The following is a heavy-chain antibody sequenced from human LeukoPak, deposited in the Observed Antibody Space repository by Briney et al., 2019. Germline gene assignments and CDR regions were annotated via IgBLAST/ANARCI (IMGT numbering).Heavy chain of an antibody. J-gene: IGHJ4*02. V-gene: IGHV1-69*05. CDR2: IIPISDTP. Sequence: GASVKVSCKASGYTFTRYAINWVRQAPGQGLEWMGRIIPISDTPNYAQKFQGRVTITTDESTSTAYMELSGLRSDDTAVYYCARSLVGVTYYFDYWGQGTLVTVSS. CDR1: GYTFTRYA. D-gene: IGHD2-15*01. CDR3: ARSLVGVTYYFDY.